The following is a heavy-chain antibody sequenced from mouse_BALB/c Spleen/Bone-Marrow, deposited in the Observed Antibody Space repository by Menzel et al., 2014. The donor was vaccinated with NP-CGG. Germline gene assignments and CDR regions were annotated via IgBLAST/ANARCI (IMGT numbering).Heavy chain of an antibody. V-gene: IGHV1-7*01. CDR3: ARAPLLRLRNFFDY. CDR1: GYTFTSYW. J-gene: IGHJ2*01. Sequence: QVQLKESGAELAKPGASVKMSCKASGYTFTSYWMHWVEQRPGQGLEWIGYISPRTGYTEYNQKFKDKATLTADKSSSPAYMQLSSLTSEDSAVFYCARAPLLRLRNFFDYWGQGTTLTVSS. D-gene: IGHD1-2*01. CDR2: ISPRTGYT.